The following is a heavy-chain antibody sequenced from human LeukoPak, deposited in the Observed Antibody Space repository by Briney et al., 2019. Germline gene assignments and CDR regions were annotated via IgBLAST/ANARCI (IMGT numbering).Heavy chain of an antibody. Sequence: PSETLSLARSVSGDSISRNYWSWFRQPPGKGLEWIGYVYSTYSRTAKYNPALEGRVTISIDTSKNQVSLNLNSVTAADTAVYYCATNFIYSGYDLAFDYWGQGTLVTVSS. CDR2: VYSTYSRTA. CDR1: GDSISRNY. D-gene: IGHD5-12*01. V-gene: IGHV4-59*01. J-gene: IGHJ4*02. CDR3: ATNFIYSGYDLAFDY.